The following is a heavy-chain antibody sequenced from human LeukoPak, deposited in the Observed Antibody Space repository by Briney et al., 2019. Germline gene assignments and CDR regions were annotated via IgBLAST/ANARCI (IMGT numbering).Heavy chain of an antibody. CDR3: ARGMRGSGWYFSGFDY. J-gene: IGHJ4*02. CDR1: GGSFIGYY. V-gene: IGHV4-34*01. Sequence: SETLSLTCAVYGGSFIGYYWSWIRQPPGKGLEWIGEINHSGSTNYNPSLKSRVTISVDTSKNQFSLKLSSVTAADTAVYYCARGMRGSGWYFSGFDYWGQGTLVTVSS. D-gene: IGHD6-19*01. CDR2: INHSGST.